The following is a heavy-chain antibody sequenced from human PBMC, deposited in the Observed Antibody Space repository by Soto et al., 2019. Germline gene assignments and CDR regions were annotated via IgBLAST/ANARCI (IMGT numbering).Heavy chain of an antibody. J-gene: IGHJ5*02. V-gene: IGHV1-69*02. CDR3: ARGSTIVRGAPSWFDP. Sequence: QVQLVQSGAEVKKPGSSVKVSCKASGGTFSRYPINWVRQAPGQGLEWMGRIIPIAAIANYTQTFQGRVTITVDKSSTTAYMDLSSLRSDDTAVYYCARGSTIVRGAPSWFDPWGQGTLVTVSS. CDR2: IIPIAAIA. D-gene: IGHD3-10*01. CDR1: GGTFSRYP.